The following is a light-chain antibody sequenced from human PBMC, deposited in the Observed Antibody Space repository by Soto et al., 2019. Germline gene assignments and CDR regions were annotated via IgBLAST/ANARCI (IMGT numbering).Light chain of an antibody. Sequence: EQAITQSQATLSVSPGESATLSCRHSQNIGSNLGWYQQKPGQAPRLLIYDASTRASGIPAMFSVSGSGSEFTLTITSLQSEDFAIYFCQQYNNWPPLTFGGGTKGDIK. CDR1: QNIGSN. V-gene: IGKV3-15*01. CDR2: DAS. CDR3: QQYNNWPPLT. J-gene: IGKJ4*02.